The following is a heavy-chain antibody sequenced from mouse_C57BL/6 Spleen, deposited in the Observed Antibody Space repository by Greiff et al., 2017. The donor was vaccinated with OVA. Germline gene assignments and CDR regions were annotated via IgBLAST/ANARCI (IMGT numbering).Heavy chain of an antibody. J-gene: IGHJ2*01. CDR1: GYAFSSSW. Sequence: QVQLQQSGPELVKPGASVKISCKASGYAFSSSWMNWVKQRPGKGLEWIGRIYPGDGDTNYNGKFKGKATLTAAKSSSTAYMQLSSLTSEDSAVYFCARWGVYFDYWGQGTTLTVSS. CDR3: ARWGVYFDY. V-gene: IGHV1-82*01. CDR2: IYPGDGDT.